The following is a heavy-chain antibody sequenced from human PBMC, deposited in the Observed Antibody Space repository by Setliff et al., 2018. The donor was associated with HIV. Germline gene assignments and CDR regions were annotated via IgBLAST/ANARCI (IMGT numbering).Heavy chain of an antibody. CDR2: ISYNGRAY. CDR3: ARERKNGDSSVGGFDM. J-gene: IGHJ3*02. D-gene: IGHD2-15*01. V-gene: IGHV3-30*04. CDR1: GFRFSDYA. Sequence: GGSLRLSCVASGFRFSDYALHWVRQAQGKGLEWVAVISYNGRAYHYAEAVKGRFTISRDNSKNMLALHMDSLRGEDTAVYCCARERKNGDSSVGGFDMWGQGTMVTVSS.